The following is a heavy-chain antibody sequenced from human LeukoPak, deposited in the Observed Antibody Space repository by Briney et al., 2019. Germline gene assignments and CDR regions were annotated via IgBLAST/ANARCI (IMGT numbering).Heavy chain of an antibody. CDR1: GGSINPYY. CDR3: ARGGNHYYYYMDV. CDR2: IYYSGIT. D-gene: IGHD4-23*01. J-gene: IGHJ6*03. V-gene: IGHV4-59*01. Sequence: SETLSLTCTVSGGSINPYYWSWIRQSPGKGLEWIGYIYYSGITEYNPSLKSRVTISIDTSKKQFSLKLTSVTAADTAVYLCARGGNHYYYYMDVWGKGTRVTVSS.